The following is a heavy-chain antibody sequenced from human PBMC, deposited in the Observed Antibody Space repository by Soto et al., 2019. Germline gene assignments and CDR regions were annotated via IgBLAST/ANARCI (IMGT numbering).Heavy chain of an antibody. CDR2: ISWNGAAT. D-gene: IGHD3-10*01. V-gene: IGHV3-9*01. CDR3: ANLPLYGSGFDC. J-gene: IGHJ4*02. CDR1: GFTFDDYA. Sequence: EAQLVESGGGLVQPGRSLRLSCVASGFTFDDYAIHWVRQAPGKGLEWVSGISWNGAATGYADSVKGRFTISRDNXXXXXXXXXXXXXXEDTAIYYCANLPLYGSGFDCWGQGTLVTVSS.